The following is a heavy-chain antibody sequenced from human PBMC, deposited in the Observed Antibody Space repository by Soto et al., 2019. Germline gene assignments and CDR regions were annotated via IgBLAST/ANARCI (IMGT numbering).Heavy chain of an antibody. D-gene: IGHD1-20*01. CDR3: ARGISGYYYYGMDV. Sequence: GGSLRLSCAASGFTFSSYAMHWVRQAPGKGLEWVAVISYDGSNKYYADSVKGRFTISRDNSKNTLYLQMNSLRAEDTAVYYCARGISGYYYYGMDVWGQGTTVTVSS. J-gene: IGHJ6*02. CDR1: GFTFSSYA. V-gene: IGHV3-30-3*01. CDR2: ISYDGSNK.